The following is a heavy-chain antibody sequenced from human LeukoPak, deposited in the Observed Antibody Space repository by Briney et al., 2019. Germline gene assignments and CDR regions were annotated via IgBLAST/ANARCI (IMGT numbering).Heavy chain of an antibody. CDR3: ARGPPNWGYDY. V-gene: IGHV1-8*01. D-gene: IGHD7-27*01. CDR2: MSPNSGDT. CDR1: GYTFTSYD. J-gene: IGHJ4*02. Sequence: ASVKVSCKASGYTFTSYDFNWVRQATGQRPEWMGWMSPNSGDTGYAQKFQDRVTMTRNTSISTAYMELGSLRSDDTAVYYCARGPPNWGYDYWGPGTLVTVSS.